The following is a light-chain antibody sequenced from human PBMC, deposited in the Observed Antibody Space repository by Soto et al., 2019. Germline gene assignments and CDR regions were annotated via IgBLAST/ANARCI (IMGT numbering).Light chain of an antibody. CDR2: EAS. CDR3: QQCKDSPYT. J-gene: IGKJ1*01. V-gene: IGKV1-5*01. CDR1: QTVDSC. Sequence: EILFTQSPSTLSSSPGDRATIPCRASQTVDSCLAWYQQKPGKAPRLLIHEASTLASGVPTRFSGSGSATDFTLTISGLQPDDFATYYCQQCKDSPYTFGQGTKVDIK.